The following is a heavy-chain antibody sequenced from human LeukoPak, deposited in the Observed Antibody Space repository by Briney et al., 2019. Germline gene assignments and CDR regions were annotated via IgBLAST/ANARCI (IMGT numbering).Heavy chain of an antibody. CDR2: INPNSGGT. D-gene: IGHD3-16*02. CDR3: ARDYDYVWGSYRYTFDY. V-gene: IGHV1-2*02. J-gene: IGHJ4*02. Sequence: ASVKVSCKASGYTFTGYYMHWVRQAPGQGLEWMGWINPNSGGTNYAQKFQGRVTMTRDTSISTGYMELSRLRSDDTAVYYCARDYDYVWGSYRYTFDYWGQGTLVTVSS. CDR1: GYTFTGYY.